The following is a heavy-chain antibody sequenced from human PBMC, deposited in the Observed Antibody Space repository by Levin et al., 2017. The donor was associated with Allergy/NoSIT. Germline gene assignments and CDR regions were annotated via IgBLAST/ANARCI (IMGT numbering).Heavy chain of an antibody. Sequence: TASETLSLTCTVSGGSISSSSYYWGWIRQPPGKGLEWIGSIYYSGSTYYNPSLKSRVTISVDTSKNQFSLKLSSVTAADTAVYYCARLRRGIAAAGTPTGGFYYFDYWGQGTLVTVSS. J-gene: IGHJ4*02. V-gene: IGHV4-39*01. CDR1: GGSISSSSYY. D-gene: IGHD6-13*01. CDR3: ARLRRGIAAAGTPTGGFYYFDY. CDR2: IYYSGST.